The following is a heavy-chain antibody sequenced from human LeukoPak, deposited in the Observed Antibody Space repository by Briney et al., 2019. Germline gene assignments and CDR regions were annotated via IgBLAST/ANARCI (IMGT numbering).Heavy chain of an antibody. J-gene: IGHJ4*02. CDR2: INPNSGGT. Sequence: ASVKVSCKASGHTFTGYNMHWVRHAPGQGLEWMGWINPNSGGTNYAQKFQGRVTMTRDTSISTAYMELSRLRSDDTAVYYCARDSGRAPEIAVAGTGTWGQGTLVTVSS. D-gene: IGHD6-19*01. CDR3: ARDSGRAPEIAVAGTGT. V-gene: IGHV1-2*02. CDR1: GHTFTGYN.